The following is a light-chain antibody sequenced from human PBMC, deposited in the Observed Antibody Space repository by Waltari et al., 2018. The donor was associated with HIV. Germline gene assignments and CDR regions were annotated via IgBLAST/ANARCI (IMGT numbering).Light chain of an antibody. CDR3: QVWDTNSDHRV. CDR1: NIGHRR. V-gene: IGLV3-21*02. CDR2: DDI. Sequence: SSVLTQTPSVSVAPGQPARITCGGDNIGHRRVHSYQQKPGQAPVLVVYDDIDRPSGIPERFSGSRSGNTATLTISRVEVGDEDDYYCQVWDTNSDHRVFGGGTKLTVL. J-gene: IGLJ2*01.